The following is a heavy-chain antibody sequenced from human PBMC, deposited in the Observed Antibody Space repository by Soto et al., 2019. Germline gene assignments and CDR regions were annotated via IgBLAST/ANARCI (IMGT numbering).Heavy chain of an antibody. CDR3: ASPRGVHDYGDYALDY. Sequence: QVQLVQSGAEVKKPGASVKVSCKASGYTFTSYAMHWVRQAPGQRLEWMGWINAGNGHTKYSQKFQGSVTITRDTSASTAYMELSSLRSEDKAVYYCASPRGVHDYGDYALDYWGQGTLVTVSS. CDR2: INAGNGHT. CDR1: GYTFTSYA. J-gene: IGHJ4*02. V-gene: IGHV1-3*01. D-gene: IGHD4-17*01.